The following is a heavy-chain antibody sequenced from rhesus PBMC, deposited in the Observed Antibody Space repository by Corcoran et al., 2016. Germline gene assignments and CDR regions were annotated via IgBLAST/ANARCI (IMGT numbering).Heavy chain of an antibody. J-gene: IGHJ6*01. Sequence: QVQLQESGPGLGKPSETLALTRAASGGAVSSSNWWRWIRQPPGKGLAGVGYISGSSGSTYYNPSLKNRVTISTDTSKNQFSLKLSSVTAADTAVYYCARVGSSWGLDSWGQGVVVTVSS. CDR2: ISGSSGST. CDR1: GGAVSSSNW. CDR3: ARVGSSWGLDS. V-gene: IGHV4-65*01. D-gene: IGHD4-29*01.